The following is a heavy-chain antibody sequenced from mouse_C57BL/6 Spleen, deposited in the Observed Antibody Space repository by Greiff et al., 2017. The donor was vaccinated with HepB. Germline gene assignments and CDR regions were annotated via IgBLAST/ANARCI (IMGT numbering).Heavy chain of an antibody. CDR2: IDPENGDT. D-gene: IGHD1-1*01. Sequence: EVQLQQSGAELVRPGASVKLSCTASGFNIKDDYMHWVKQRPEQGLEWIGWIDPENGDTEYASKFQGKATITADTSSNTAYLQLSSLTSEDTAVYYCTTQYYGSSAWFAYWGQGTLVTVSA. CDR1: GFNIKDDY. J-gene: IGHJ3*01. CDR3: TTQYYGSSAWFAY. V-gene: IGHV14-4*01.